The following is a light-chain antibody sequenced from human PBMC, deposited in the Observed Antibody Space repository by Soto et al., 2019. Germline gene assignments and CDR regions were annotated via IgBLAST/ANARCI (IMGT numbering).Light chain of an antibody. Sequence: QSVLTQPASVSGSPGQSITISCTGTSSDVGGYNHVSWYQQHPGKAPKAIIYEVTNRPSGVSNRFSGSKSGNTASLTISGLQAEDEADYYCNSYTNSGTFWVFGGGTKVTVL. CDR2: EVT. V-gene: IGLV2-14*01. CDR1: SSDVGGYNH. J-gene: IGLJ3*02. CDR3: NSYTNSGTFWV.